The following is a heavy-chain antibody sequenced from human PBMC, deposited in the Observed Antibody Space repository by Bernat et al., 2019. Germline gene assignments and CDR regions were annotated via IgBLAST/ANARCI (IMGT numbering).Heavy chain of an antibody. V-gene: IGHV3-30*18. J-gene: IGHJ5*02. CDR3: AKDLERWLRTFNFFDP. Sequence: QVQLVESGGGVVQPGRSLRLSCAASGFTFSSYGMHWVRQAPGKGLEWVAVISYDGSNKYYADSVKGRFTISRDNSKNTLYLQMNSLRAEDTAVYYCAKDLERWLRTFNFFDPWCQGTLFTVSS. D-gene: IGHD5-12*01. CDR2: ISYDGSNK. CDR1: GFTFSSYG.